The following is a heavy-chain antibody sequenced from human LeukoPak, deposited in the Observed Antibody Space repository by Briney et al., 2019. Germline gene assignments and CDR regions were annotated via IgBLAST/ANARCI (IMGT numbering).Heavy chain of an antibody. CDR3: ARDQTPYSSSILIH. J-gene: IGHJ4*02. Sequence: EASVKVSCKASGYTFSTYPMNWVRQAPGQGLEWMGWISAYNGNTNYAQKLQGRVTMTTDTSTSTAYMELRSLRSDDTAVYYCARDQTPYSSSILIHWGQGTLVTVSS. CDR1: GYTFSTYP. CDR2: ISAYNGNT. D-gene: IGHD6-13*01. V-gene: IGHV1-18*01.